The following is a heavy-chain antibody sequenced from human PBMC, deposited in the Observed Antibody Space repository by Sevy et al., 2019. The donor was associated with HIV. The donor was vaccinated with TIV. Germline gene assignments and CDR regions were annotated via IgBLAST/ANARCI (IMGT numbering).Heavy chain of an antibody. Sequence: GESLKISCKGSGYSFTSYWIGWVRQMPGKGLEWMGIIYPGDSDTSYSPSFQGQVTISADKSISTAYLQRSSLKASDTAMYYCARHCFKYSGSCPVDYWGQGTLVTVSS. V-gene: IGHV5-51*01. CDR3: ARHCFKYSGSCPVDY. CDR1: GYSFTSYW. D-gene: IGHD6-13*01. J-gene: IGHJ4*02. CDR2: IYPGDSDT.